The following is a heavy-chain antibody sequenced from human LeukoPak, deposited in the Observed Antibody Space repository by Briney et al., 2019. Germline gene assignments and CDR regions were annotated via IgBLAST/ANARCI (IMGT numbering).Heavy chain of an antibody. J-gene: IGHJ4*02. CDR3: ARSTESDLLWFGELHFDY. Sequence: EGSLRLSCADAGFTFSSYAMHWVRQAPGKGLEWVAVISYDGSNKYYADSVKGRFTISRDNSKNTLYLQMNSLRAEDTAVYYCARSTESDLLWFGELHFDYWGQGTLVTVSS. V-gene: IGHV3-30*04. D-gene: IGHD3-10*01. CDR1: GFTFSSYA. CDR2: ISYDGSNK.